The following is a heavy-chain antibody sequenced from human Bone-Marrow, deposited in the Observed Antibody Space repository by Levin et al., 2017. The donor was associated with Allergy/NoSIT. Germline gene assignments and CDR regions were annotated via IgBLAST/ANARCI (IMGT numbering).Heavy chain of an antibody. Sequence: PGGSLRLSCAVSGFTFRNYAMHWVRQAPGRGLEWVAFISLDGNTQYYADSVKGRFTVSRDNSNNTLHLQMNSLGVEDTAIYYCAKDTYTCSGGSCYFFDYWGQGALVTVSS. CDR2: ISLDGNTQ. V-gene: IGHV3-30*18. CDR1: GFTFRNYA. J-gene: IGHJ4*02. CDR3: AKDTYTCSGGSCYFFDY. D-gene: IGHD2-15*01.